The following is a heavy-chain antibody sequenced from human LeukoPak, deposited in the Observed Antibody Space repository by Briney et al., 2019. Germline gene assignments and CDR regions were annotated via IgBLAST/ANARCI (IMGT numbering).Heavy chain of an antibody. CDR3: ARIRCSPGDDSFYNY. V-gene: IGHV4-34*01. CDR2: IYQTKYT. J-gene: IGHJ4*02. D-gene: IGHD2-21*01. Sequence: SETLSLTCGVRGESFSGNYWSWIRQSPGKGLEWIGEIYQTKYTTYNPSLKSRVTIWADTSVNQLSLTVTSVTAADTAIYYCARIRCSPGDDSFYNYWGRGTLVTASS. CDR1: GESFSGNY.